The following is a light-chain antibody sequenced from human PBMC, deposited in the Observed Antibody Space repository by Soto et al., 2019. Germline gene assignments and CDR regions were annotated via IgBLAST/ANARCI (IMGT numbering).Light chain of an antibody. CDR1: SVDINY. V-gene: IGLV2-8*01. J-gene: IGLJ3*02. CDR2: EVT. Sequence: QSALTQPPSASGSRGQSDTISCTGTSVDINYVSWFQQHPGEAPKLIICEVTKRPSGVPDRFSGSKSGNTASLTVSGLQDDDEADYYCSSYAGRDIWVFGGGTQLTVL. CDR3: SSYAGRDIWV.